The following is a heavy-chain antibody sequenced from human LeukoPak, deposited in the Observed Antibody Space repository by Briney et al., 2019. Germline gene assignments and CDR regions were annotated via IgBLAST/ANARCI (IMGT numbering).Heavy chain of an antibody. CDR3: AKGEQWLVPLSAFDI. J-gene: IGHJ3*02. CDR2: IRYDGSNK. CDR1: GFTFSSYG. V-gene: IGHV3-30*02. D-gene: IGHD6-19*01. Sequence: PGGSLRLSCAASGFTFSSYGMHWVRQAPGKGLEWEAFIRYDGSNKYYADSVKGRFTISRDNSKNTLYLQMNSLRAEDTAVYYCAKGEQWLVPLSAFDIWGQGTMVTVSS.